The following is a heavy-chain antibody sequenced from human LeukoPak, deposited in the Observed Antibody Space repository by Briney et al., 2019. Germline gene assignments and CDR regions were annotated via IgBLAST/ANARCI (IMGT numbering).Heavy chain of an antibody. CDR3: AKNTGWGTSSPFEY. Sequence: GGSLRLSCAASGFTFSSYGMSWVRRAPGKGLEWVSGIRGSGDNINYADSVKGRFTISRDNSKDTLYLQMNSLRAEDTAVYYCAKNTGWGTSSPFEYWGQGTLVTVSS. V-gene: IGHV3-23*01. CDR2: IRGSGDNI. D-gene: IGHD3-16*01. J-gene: IGHJ4*02. CDR1: GFTFSSYG.